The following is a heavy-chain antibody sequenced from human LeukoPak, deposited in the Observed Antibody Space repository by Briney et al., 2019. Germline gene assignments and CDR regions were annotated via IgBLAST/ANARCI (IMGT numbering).Heavy chain of an antibody. Sequence: PSETLSLTCTVSGGSISSSSYYWGWIRQPPGKGLEWIGSIYYSGSTYSNPSLQSRVTISVDTSKNQFSLKLNSVTAADTAVYYCARRRYDASGYYPSRGRYFDYWGQGTLVTVSS. CDR2: IYYSGST. CDR1: GGSISSSSYY. V-gene: IGHV4-39*01. CDR3: ARRRYDASGYYPSRGRYFDY. J-gene: IGHJ4*02. D-gene: IGHD3-22*01.